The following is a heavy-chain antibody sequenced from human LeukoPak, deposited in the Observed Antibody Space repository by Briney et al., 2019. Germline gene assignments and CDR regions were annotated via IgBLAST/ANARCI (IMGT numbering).Heavy chain of an antibody. CDR2: IYYSGST. CDR1: GGSISSSSYY. V-gene: IGHV4-39*07. D-gene: IGHD5-12*01. J-gene: IGHJ5*02. Sequence: SETLSLTCTVSGGSISSSSYYWGWIRQPPGKGLEWIGSIYYSGSTYYNPSLKSRVTISVDTSKNQFSLKLSSVTAADTAVYYCARVVPTIPYSFLEAWFDPWGQGTLVTVSS. CDR3: ARVVPTIPYSFLEAWFDP.